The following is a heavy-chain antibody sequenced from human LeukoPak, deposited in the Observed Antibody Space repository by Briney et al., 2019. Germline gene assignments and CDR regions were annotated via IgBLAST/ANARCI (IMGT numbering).Heavy chain of an antibody. D-gene: IGHD3-9*01. CDR1: GYTFTSYD. CDR3: ARGLPNVLRYFDWLSKEMIDY. V-gene: IGHV1-8*01. Sequence: GASVKVSCKASGYTFTSYDINWVRQATGQGLEWMGWMNPNSGNTGYAQKFQGRVTMTRNTSISTAYMELSSLRSEDTAVYYCARGLPNVLRYFDWLSKEMIDYWGQGTLVTVPS. J-gene: IGHJ4*02. CDR2: MNPNSGNT.